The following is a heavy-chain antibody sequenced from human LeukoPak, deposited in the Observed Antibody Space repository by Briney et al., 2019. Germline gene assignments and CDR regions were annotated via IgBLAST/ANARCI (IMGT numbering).Heavy chain of an antibody. D-gene: IGHD5-12*01. Sequence: GGSLRLSCVASGFTFRSYAMHWVRQAPGKGLEWVANIKQDGSEKYYVDSVKGRFTISRDNSKSTLYLQMNSLRPEDTAVYYCTKRNSGTTFHFDYWGQGTLVTVSS. CDR3: TKRNSGTTFHFDY. CDR2: IKQDGSEK. J-gene: IGHJ4*02. CDR1: GFTFRSYA. V-gene: IGHV3-7*01.